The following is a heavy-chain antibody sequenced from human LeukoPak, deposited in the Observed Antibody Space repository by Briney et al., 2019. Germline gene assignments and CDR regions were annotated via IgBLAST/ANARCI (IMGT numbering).Heavy chain of an antibody. CDR2: ISAHNGNT. CDR1: GYTFTSYG. CDR3: ARSVSSSWPYYYYYYYMDV. V-gene: IGHV1-18*01. Sequence: ASVKVSCKASGYTFTSYGISWVRQAPGQGLEWMGGISAHNGNTNYAQKLQGRVTMTTDTSTSTAYMELRSLRSDDTAVYYCARSVSSSWPYYYYYYYMDVWGKGTTVTISS. D-gene: IGHD6-13*01. J-gene: IGHJ6*03.